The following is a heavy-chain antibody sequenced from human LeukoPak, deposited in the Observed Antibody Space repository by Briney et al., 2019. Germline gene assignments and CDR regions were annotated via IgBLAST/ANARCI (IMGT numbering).Heavy chain of an antibody. D-gene: IGHD2-15*01. CDR2: IRSDGINK. J-gene: IGHJ5*02. CDR1: GFTFSNYG. Sequence: QPGGSLRLSCAASGFTFSNYGMHWVRQAPGKGLEWVAFIRSDGINKYHADSVKGRFTISRDNSKNTLYLQMNSLRAEDTGVYYCVKDLSTRSGGPNWFDPWGQGTLVTVCS. V-gene: IGHV3-30*02. CDR3: VKDLSTRSGGPNWFDP.